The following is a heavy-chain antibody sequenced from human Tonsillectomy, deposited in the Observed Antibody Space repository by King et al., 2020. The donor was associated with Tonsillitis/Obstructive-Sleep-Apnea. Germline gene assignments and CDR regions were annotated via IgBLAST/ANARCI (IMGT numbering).Heavy chain of an antibody. Sequence: QLQESGPGLVKPSQSLSLNCTVSGGPISSGENFWRWIRQHPGKGLEWIGYISYSGGTYYNPSLKSRVTISADTSKNQFSLQLRSVTVADTAVYFCARTTPPYYYYHMDVWGKGTTVTVSS. CDR1: GGPISSGENF. CDR3: ARTTPPYYYYHMDV. J-gene: IGHJ6*03. CDR2: ISYSGGT. V-gene: IGHV4-31*03. D-gene: IGHD1-1*01.